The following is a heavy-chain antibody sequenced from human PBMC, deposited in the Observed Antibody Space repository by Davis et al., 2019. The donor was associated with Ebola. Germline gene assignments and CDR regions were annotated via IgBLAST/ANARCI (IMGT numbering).Heavy chain of an antibody. Sequence: SETLSLTCAVYGASFSDYLWSWIRQSPGKGLEWIGKISHGGVSEYNPSLKSRATISVDTSKNQFSLKMSSLSAADAAVYYCARTAKTSVSASGLGYTYFDPWSQGTLVTVSS. D-gene: IGHD5-18*01. J-gene: IGHJ5*02. V-gene: IGHV4-34*01. CDR2: ISHGGVS. CDR3: ARTAKTSVSASGLGYTYFDP. CDR1: GASFSDYL.